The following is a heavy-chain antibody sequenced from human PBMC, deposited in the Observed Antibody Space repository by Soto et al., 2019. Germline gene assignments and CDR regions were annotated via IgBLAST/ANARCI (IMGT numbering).Heavy chain of an antibody. CDR2: ISLNSGSI. J-gene: IGHJ6*02. V-gene: IGHV3-9*01. Sequence: EVQLAESGGGLVQPGRSLRLSCAASGFTFDDYAMHWVRQAPGKGLEWVSGISLNSGSIGYADSVKGRFTIPRGNAKNSLYLQMNSRRAEDTALYYCAKDAAVAGTYYYYGMDVWGQGTTVTVSS. D-gene: IGHD6-19*01. CDR3: AKDAAVAGTYYYYGMDV. CDR1: GFTFDDYA.